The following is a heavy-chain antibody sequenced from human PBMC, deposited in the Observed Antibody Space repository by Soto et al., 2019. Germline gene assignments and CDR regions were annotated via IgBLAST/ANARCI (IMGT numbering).Heavy chain of an antibody. CDR2: VKSKNDGGTT. V-gene: IGHV3-15*07. J-gene: IGHJ4*01. CDR1: GFTFSNAW. Sequence: PGGSLRLSCAASGFTFSNAWINWVRQAPGKGLEWVGRVKSKNDGGTTDFAAPVKGRFAISRDDSKNMVYLEMNSLQTEDTAIYYCTTDSYITSIIDRFDYWANASLVPVSS. CDR3: TTDSYITSIIDRFDY. D-gene: IGHD3-10*01.